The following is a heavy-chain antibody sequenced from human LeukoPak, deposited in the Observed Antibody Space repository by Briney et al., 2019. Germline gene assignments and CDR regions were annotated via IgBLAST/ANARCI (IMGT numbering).Heavy chain of an antibody. V-gene: IGHV3-11*06. CDR3: ARDIPGSGSLDYFDY. D-gene: IGHD1-26*01. Sequence: GGSLRVSCAASGFTFSDYYMSWIRQAPGKGLEWVSYISSSSSYTNYADSVKGRFTISRDNAKNSLYLQMSSLRAEDTAVYYCARDIPGSGSLDYFDYWGQGTLVTVSS. CDR2: ISSSSSYT. CDR1: GFTFSDYY. J-gene: IGHJ4*02.